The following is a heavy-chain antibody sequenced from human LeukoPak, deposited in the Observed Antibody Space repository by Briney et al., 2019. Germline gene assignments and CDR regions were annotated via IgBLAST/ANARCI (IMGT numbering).Heavy chain of an antibody. Sequence: SETLSLTCAVSGGPFSGYFWSWIRQSSGKGLEWIGETHNSGTTTYNPSLNSRVTISEDTSKNQFYLNLSSVTAADTAVYYCARRYYYNLGSFPFDFWGQGTLVTVSS. D-gene: IGHD3-10*01. CDR2: THNSGTT. V-gene: IGHV4-34*01. CDR3: ARRYYYNLGSFPFDF. J-gene: IGHJ4*02. CDR1: GGPFSGYF.